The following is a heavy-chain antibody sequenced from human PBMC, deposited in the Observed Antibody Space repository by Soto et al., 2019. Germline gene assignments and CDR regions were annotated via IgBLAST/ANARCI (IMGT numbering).Heavy chain of an antibody. CDR1: GFTFSSYA. CDR3: AKDKPTGTTFSPFYYFDY. Sequence: EVQLLESGGGLVQPGGSLRLSCAASGFTFSSYAMSWVRQAPGKGLEWVSAISGSGGSTYYADSVKGRFTISRDNSKNTLYLQMNSLRAEDTAVYYCAKDKPTGTTFSPFYYFDYWGQGTLVTVSS. D-gene: IGHD1-1*01. J-gene: IGHJ4*02. CDR2: ISGSGGST. V-gene: IGHV3-23*01.